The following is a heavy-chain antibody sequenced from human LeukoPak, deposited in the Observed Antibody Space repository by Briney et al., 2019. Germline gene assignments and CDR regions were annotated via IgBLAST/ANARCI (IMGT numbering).Heavy chain of an antibody. CDR3: ARLVYDSRGYYFDY. CDR2: IRYSGSA. D-gene: IGHD3-22*01. J-gene: IGHJ4*02. CDR1: GDSISTYY. Sequence: SETLSLTCTVSGDSISTYYWSWIRQPPGKGLEWIGYIRYSGSANYNPSLRSRVTISIDTSKNQFSLKLSSVTAADTAVYHCARLVYDSRGYYFDYWGQGTLVTVSS. V-gene: IGHV4-59*08.